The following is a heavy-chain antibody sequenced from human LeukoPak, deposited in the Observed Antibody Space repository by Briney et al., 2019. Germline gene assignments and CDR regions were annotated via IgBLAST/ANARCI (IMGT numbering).Heavy chain of an antibody. J-gene: IGHJ4*02. Sequence: GGSLRLSCAASGFTVSSNYMSWVRQAPGKGLEYVSAISSNGGSTYYANSVKGRFTISRDNSKNTLYLQMGSLRAEDMAVYYCARTGTVTTQPAYLDYWGQGTLVTVSS. D-gene: IGHD4-17*01. V-gene: IGHV3-64*01. CDR1: GFTVSSNY. CDR2: ISSNGGST. CDR3: ARTGTVTTQPAYLDY.